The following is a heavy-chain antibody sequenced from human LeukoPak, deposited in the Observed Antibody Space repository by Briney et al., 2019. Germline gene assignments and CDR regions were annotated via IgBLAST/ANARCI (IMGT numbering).Heavy chain of an antibody. J-gene: IGHJ5*02. CDR3: AKERATMVRGDWFDP. CDR1: GFTVSSNY. CDR2: IYSGGST. V-gene: IGHV3-53*01. Sequence: GGSLRLSCAASGFTVSSNYMSWVRQAPGKGLEWVSVIYSGGSTYYADSVKGRFTISRDNSKNTLYLQMNSLRAEDTAVYYCAKERATMVRGDWFDPWGQGTLVTVSS. D-gene: IGHD3-10*01.